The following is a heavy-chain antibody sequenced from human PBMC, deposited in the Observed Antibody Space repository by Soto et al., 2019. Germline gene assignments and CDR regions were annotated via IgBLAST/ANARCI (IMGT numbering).Heavy chain of an antibody. D-gene: IGHD2-21*02. CDR1: GDTFTDYY. CDR3: ARGGHVVVVTAALAY. J-gene: IGHJ4*01. CDR2: VNPSGGHT. Sequence: QVQLMQSGAEVKKPGASVKVSCKASGDTFTDYYIHWVRQAPGQGLEWMGTVNPSGGHTTYAQHSLGRVTXTRXTSPSTRYMELTSLTSDDTAIYYCARGGHVVVVTAALAYWGQEPWSPSPQ. V-gene: IGHV1-46*01.